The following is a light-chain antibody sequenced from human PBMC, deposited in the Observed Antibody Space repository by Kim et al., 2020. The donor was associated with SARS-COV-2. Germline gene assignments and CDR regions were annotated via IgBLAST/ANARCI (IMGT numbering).Light chain of an antibody. V-gene: IGKV1-27*01. J-gene: IGKJ1*01. CDR2: GAS. CDR1: QYIANS. CDR3: QKYNSAPWT. Sequence: ASVGDRVTITCRASQYIANSLAWYQQKPGTVPKVLIYGASTLQSGVPSRFSGSGSGTEFTLTIGSLQTEDVATYYCQKYNSAPWTFGPGTKVDIK.